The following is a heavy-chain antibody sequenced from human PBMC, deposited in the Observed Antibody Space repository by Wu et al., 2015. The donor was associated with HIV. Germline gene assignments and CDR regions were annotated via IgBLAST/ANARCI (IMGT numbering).Heavy chain of an antibody. Sequence: QVQLVQSGAEVKKPGASVKVSCKASGYTFTSYGISWVRQAPGQGLEWMGWISAYNGNTNYAQKLQGRVTMTTDTSTSTAYMELRSLRSDDTAVYYCARDSYGSGSYLPRDAFDIWGQGTMVTVSS. CDR1: GYTFTSYG. D-gene: IGHD3-10*01. CDR3: ARDSYGSGSYLPRDAFDI. V-gene: IGHV1-18*01. J-gene: IGHJ3*02. CDR2: ISAYNGNT.